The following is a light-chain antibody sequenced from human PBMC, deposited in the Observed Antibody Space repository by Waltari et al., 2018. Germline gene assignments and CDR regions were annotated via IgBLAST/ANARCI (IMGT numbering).Light chain of an antibody. CDR3: SSYTTFGTVL. CDR2: DVN. Sequence: SALTPPASVSGSPGQSLTISCTGARSDIGAFNDVSWYQQHPDKPPKVIIYDVNSRPSGVSSRFSGSKSGDTASLTISGLQAEDEAHYYCSSYTTFGTVLFGGGT. CDR1: RSDIGAFND. J-gene: IGLJ2*01. V-gene: IGLV2-14*03.